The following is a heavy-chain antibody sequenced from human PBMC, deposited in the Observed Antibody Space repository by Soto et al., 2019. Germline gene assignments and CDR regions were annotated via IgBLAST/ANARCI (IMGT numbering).Heavy chain of an antibody. CDR2: VYYNGYT. V-gene: IGHV4-59*08. J-gene: IGHJ4*02. D-gene: IGHD2-21*02. CDR1: GGSISSNH. CDR3: ARHMAGDPPAFDY. Sequence: SETLSLTCTVSGGSISSNHWSWIRQPPGKGLEWIGFVYYNGYTNYNPSLKSRVTISLNTSKNQISLKLSSVTAADTAVYFCARHMAGDPPAFDYWGQGTLVTSPQ.